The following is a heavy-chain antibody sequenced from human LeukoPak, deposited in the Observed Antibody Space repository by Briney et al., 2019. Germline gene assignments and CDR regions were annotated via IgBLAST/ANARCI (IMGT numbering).Heavy chain of an antibody. D-gene: IGHD4-17*01. CDR1: GFTFSSYS. CDR3: AREPTTVTPIGYMDV. J-gene: IGHJ6*03. Sequence: PGGSLRLSCAASGFTFSSYSMNWVRQALGKWLEWVSSISSSSSYIYYADSVKGRFTISRDNAKNSLYLQMNSLRAEDTAVYYCAREPTTVTPIGYMDVWGKGTTVTVSS. V-gene: IGHV3-21*01. CDR2: ISSSSSYI.